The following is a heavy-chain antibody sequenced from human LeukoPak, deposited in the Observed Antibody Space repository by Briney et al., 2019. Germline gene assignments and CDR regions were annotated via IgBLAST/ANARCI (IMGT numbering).Heavy chain of an antibody. CDR3: VTDCGGDCSYYYYYMDV. CDR1: GFTFSDYY. D-gene: IGHD2-21*02. Sequence: GGSLRLSCAASGFTFSDYYMSWIRQAPGKGLEWVSYISSSGSTIYYADSVKGRFTISRDNAKNSLYLQMNSLRAEDTAVYYCVTDCGGDCSYYYYYMDVWGKGTTVTVSS. CDR2: ISSSGSTI. J-gene: IGHJ6*03. V-gene: IGHV3-11*01.